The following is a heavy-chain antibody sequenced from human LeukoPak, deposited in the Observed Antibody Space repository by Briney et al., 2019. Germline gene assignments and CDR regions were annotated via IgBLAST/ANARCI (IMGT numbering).Heavy chain of an antibody. CDR3: ARSVGNY. V-gene: IGHV4-59*01. CDR2: IYYSGST. CDR1: GVSISSFY. D-gene: IGHD1-1*01. Sequence: PSETLSLTCTVSGVSISSFYWSWIRQPPGKGLEWIGYIYYSGSTNYNPSLKSRITISVDTSKNQFSLKLSSVTAADTAVYYCARSVGNYWSQGSLVTVSS. J-gene: IGHJ4*02.